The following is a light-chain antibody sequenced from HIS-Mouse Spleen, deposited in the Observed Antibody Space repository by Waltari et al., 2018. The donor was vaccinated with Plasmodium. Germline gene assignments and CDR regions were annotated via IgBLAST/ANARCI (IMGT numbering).Light chain of an antibody. Sequence: SYELPQPPSVSVSPGQTARITCSGAALPKKYAYWYQQTSGQAPVLVIYEDSKRPSGIRERFSGSSSGTMATLTSSGAQVEDEADYYCYSTDSSGNHRVFGGGTKLTVL. CDR1: ALPKKY. CDR2: EDS. V-gene: IGLV3-10*01. CDR3: YSTDSSGNHRV. J-gene: IGLJ3*02.